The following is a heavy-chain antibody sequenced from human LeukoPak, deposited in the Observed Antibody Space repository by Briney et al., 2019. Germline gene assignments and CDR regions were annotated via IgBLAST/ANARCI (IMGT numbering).Heavy chain of an antibody. CDR3: ARDPYRHYYDSSGGEGAFDI. V-gene: IGHV3-21*01. CDR2: INGDSSYI. D-gene: IGHD3-22*01. J-gene: IGHJ3*02. CDR1: GFTFSAYA. Sequence: PGGSLRLSCAASGFTFSAYAIDWVRQAPGKGLEWVSSINGDSSYIYYADSVKGRFTISRDNAKNSLYLQMNSLRAEDTAVYYCARDPYRHYYDSSGGEGAFDIWGQGTMVTVSS.